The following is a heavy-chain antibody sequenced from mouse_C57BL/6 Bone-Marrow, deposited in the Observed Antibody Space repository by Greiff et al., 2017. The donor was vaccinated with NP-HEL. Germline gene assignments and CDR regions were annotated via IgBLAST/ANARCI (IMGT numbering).Heavy chain of an antibody. J-gene: IGHJ4*01. CDR1: GYAFSSSW. V-gene: IGHV1-82*01. CDR2: IYPGDGDT. CDR3: ARSGYCYGSSLYYAMDY. Sequence: VQLQQSGPELAKPGASVKISCKASGYAFSSSWMNWVKQRPGKGLEWIGRIYPGDGDTNSNRKFKGKATLTADKSSSTAYMQLSSLTSEDSAVYFCARSGYCYGSSLYYAMDYWGKGTSVTVSS. D-gene: IGHD1-1*01.